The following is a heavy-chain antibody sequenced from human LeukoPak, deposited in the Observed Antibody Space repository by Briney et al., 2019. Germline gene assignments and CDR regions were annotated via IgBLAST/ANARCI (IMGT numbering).Heavy chain of an antibody. CDR3: ATGGRITMIVVVKGGNY. CDR2: ISGSGGST. CDR1: GFTFSSYA. J-gene: IGHJ4*02. V-gene: IGHV3-23*01. D-gene: IGHD3-22*01. Sequence: QPGGPLRLSCAASGFTFSSYAMSWVRQAPGKGLEWVSAISGSGGSTYYADSVKGRFTISRDNSKNTLYLQMNSLRAEDTAVYYCATGGRITMIVVVKGGNYWGQGTLVTVSS.